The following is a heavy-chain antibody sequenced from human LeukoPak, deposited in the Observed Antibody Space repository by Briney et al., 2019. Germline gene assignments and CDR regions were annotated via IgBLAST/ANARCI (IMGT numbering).Heavy chain of an antibody. D-gene: IGHD4/OR15-4a*01. Sequence: SETLSLTCTVSGGSISSYYWSWIRQPAVKGLEWIGRIYTSGSTNYNPSLKSRVTMSVDTSKNQFSLKLSSVTAADTAVYYCASGASDELMTHYFDYWGQGTLVTVSS. CDR3: ASGASDELMTHYFDY. CDR2: IYTSGST. J-gene: IGHJ4*02. V-gene: IGHV4-4*07. CDR1: GGSISSYY.